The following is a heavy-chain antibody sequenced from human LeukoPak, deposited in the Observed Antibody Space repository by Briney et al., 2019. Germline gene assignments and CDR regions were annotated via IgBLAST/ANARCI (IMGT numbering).Heavy chain of an antibody. CDR1: GFTFSSYW. Sequence: GSLRLSCAASGFTFSSYWMSWVRQAPGKGLEWVSAISGSGGSTYYADSVKGRFTISRDNSKNTLYLQMDSLRAEDTAVYYCAKEGQISYDYVWGSHDYWGQGTLVAVSS. V-gene: IGHV3-23*01. J-gene: IGHJ4*02. CDR3: AKEGQISYDYVWGSHDY. CDR2: ISGSGGST. D-gene: IGHD3-16*01.